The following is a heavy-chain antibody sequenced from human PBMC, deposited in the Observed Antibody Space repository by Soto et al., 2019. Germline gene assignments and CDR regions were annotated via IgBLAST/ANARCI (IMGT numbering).Heavy chain of an antibody. Sequence: PGGSLRLSCAASGFTFSSYSRNWVRQANGKGLEWVSSISSSSSYIYYADSVKGRFTISRDNAKNSLYLQMNSLRAEDTAVYYCARDTYYYCSGSYGPWGQGTLVTVSS. V-gene: IGHV3-21*01. J-gene: IGHJ5*02. CDR2: ISSSSSYI. CDR1: GFTFSSYS. D-gene: IGHD3-10*01. CDR3: ARDTYYYCSGSYGP.